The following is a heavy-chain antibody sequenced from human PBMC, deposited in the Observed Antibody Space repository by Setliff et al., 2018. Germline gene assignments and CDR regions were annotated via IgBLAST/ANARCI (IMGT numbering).Heavy chain of an antibody. Sequence: GGSLRLSCAASGFTFSSYGMHWVRQAPGKGLEWVAFMSYDGRNEYYADSVRGRFTISRDNSKNTLYLQMNSLRTEDTAMFYCAKDCGGDCSSYYWGQGTLVTVPS. CDR1: GFTFSSYG. J-gene: IGHJ4*02. CDR2: MSYDGRNE. CDR3: AKDCGGDCSSYY. V-gene: IGHV3-30*02. D-gene: IGHD2-21*02.